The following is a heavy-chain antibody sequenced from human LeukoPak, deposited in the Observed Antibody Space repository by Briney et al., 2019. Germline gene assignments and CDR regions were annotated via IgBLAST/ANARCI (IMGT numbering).Heavy chain of an antibody. J-gene: IGHJ5*02. D-gene: IGHD3-16*01. CDR1: GGSISSYY. CDR3: ARQFPAGIMGSYGENWSDP. CDR2: IYTSGST. V-gene: IGHV4-4*09. Sequence: SETLSLTCTVSGGSISSYYWSWIRQPPGKGLEWIGYIYTSGSTNYNPSLKSRVTISVDTSKNQFSLKLSSVTAADTAVYYCARQFPAGIMGSYGENWSDPWGQGTLVTVSS.